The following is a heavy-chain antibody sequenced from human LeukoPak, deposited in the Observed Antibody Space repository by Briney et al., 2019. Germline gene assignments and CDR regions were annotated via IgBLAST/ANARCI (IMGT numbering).Heavy chain of an antibody. J-gene: IGHJ4*02. CDR1: GDTLTELS. D-gene: IGHD1-26*01. Sequence: ASVKVSCKISGDTLTELSTHWVRQAPGKGLEWMGGSDPEDGEAIYAPRFQGRVTMTEDTSAGTVYLELTSLRSEDTAIYYCATGGPWDLPNYWGQGTLVTVSS. CDR3: ATGGPWDLPNY. V-gene: IGHV1-24*01. CDR2: SDPEDGEA.